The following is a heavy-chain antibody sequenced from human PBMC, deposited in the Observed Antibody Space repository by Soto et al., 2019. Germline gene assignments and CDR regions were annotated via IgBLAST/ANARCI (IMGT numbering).Heavy chain of an antibody. Sequence: ASVKVSCKVSGYTLTELSMHWLRQAPGKGLEWMGGFDPEDGETIYAQKFQGRVTMTEDTSTDTAYMELSSLRSEDTAVYYCATEKRYNWKDYYYGMDVWGQGTTVTVSS. J-gene: IGHJ6*02. CDR1: GYTLTELS. CDR2: FDPEDGET. CDR3: ATEKRYNWKDYYYGMDV. V-gene: IGHV1-24*01. D-gene: IGHD1-20*01.